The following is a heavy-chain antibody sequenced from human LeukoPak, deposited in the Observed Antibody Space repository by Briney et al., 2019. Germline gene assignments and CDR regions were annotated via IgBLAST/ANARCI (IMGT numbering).Heavy chain of an antibody. CDR3: AKDGGLWVSAHWGDS. V-gene: IGHV3-23*01. J-gene: IGHJ4*02. Sequence: PGGSLRLSCAASGFTFSSYTMSWVRQAPGKGLKWVSTITTSDGNTYYADSVKGRFTVSRDNSKNTLFLQMNSLRAEDTAVYYCAKDGGLWVSAHWGDSWGRGTLVTVSS. D-gene: IGHD7-27*01. CDR2: ITTSDGNT. CDR1: GFTFSSYT.